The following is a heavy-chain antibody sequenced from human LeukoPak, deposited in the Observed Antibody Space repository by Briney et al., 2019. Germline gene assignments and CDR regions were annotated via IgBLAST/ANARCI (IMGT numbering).Heavy chain of an antibody. CDR1: GFTVSGNY. Sequence: PGGSLRLSCAASGFTVSGNYMSWVRQAPGKGLEWVSVIYSGADTYYADSVKGRFTISRHSSQNTVYLQMNSLRAEDTAVYYCARAQYCSGGSCCSGTLGSWGQGTLVTVSS. CDR2: IYSGADT. J-gene: IGHJ5*02. CDR3: ARAQYCSGGSCCSGTLGS. D-gene: IGHD2-15*01. V-gene: IGHV3-53*04.